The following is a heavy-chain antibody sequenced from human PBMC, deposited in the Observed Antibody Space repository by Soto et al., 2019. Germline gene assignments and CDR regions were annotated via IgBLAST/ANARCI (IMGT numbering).Heavy chain of an antibody. CDR1: GYTFTDFY. V-gene: IGHV1-2*02. CDR3: ATGTNGTTGWYHP. J-gene: IGHJ5*02. D-gene: IGHD1-1*01. CDR2: INPKTGDT. Sequence: QVQLVQSGTEVKKPGASVTVSCKSSGYTFTDFYLHWLRQAPGQGLEWVGWINPKTGDTKSSQKFQGRVTMSRDTSVSTAYIDLTSLTSDDTAMYYCATGTNGTTGWYHPWGHRTRVTVSS.